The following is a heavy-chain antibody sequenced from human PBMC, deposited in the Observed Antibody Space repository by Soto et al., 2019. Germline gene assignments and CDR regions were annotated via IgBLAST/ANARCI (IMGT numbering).Heavy chain of an antibody. CDR2: INPNSGGT. V-gene: IGHV1-2*04. CDR3: ARVGIGGQLDPYYYYGMDV. D-gene: IGHD6-6*01. CDR1: GYTFTGNI. Sequence: KVSCKASGYTFTGNIMHGVGQAPGKGLEWMGWINPNSGGTNYAQKFQGWVTMTRDTSISTAYMELSRLRSDDTAVYYCARVGIGGQLDPYYYYGMDVWGQGTTVTV. J-gene: IGHJ6*02.